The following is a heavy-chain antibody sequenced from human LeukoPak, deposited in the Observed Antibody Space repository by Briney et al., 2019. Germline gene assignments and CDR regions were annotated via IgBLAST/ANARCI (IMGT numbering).Heavy chain of an antibody. V-gene: IGHV3-15*01. D-gene: IGHD3-9*01. J-gene: IGHJ4*02. CDR3: TTDWVLRSFADY. CDR2: IRSKTDGETI. Sequence: GGSLRLSCAASGFTFSNAWMIWVRQAPGEGLEWVGRIRSKTDGETIHYAAPVKGRFTISRDDSQNTVYLQMDSLKTEDTAVYYCTTDWVLRSFADYWGQGTLVTVSS. CDR1: GFTFSNAW.